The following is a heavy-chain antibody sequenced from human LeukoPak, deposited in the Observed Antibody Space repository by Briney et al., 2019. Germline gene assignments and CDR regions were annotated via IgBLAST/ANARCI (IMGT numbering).Heavy chain of an antibody. D-gene: IGHD2-2*03. CDR1: GGSISSYY. Sequence: PSETLSPTCTVSGGSISSYYWSWIRQPPGKGLEWIGYIYYSGSTNYNPSLKSRVTISVDTSKNQFSLKLSSVTAADTAVYYCARVGYCSSTSCYDGRGGFDYWGQGTLVTVSS. J-gene: IGHJ4*02. CDR2: IYYSGST. V-gene: IGHV4-59*01. CDR3: ARVGYCSSTSCYDGRGGFDY.